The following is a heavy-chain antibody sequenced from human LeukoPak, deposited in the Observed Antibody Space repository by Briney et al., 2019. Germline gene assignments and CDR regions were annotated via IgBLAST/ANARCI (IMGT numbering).Heavy chain of an antibody. CDR1: GFTFSSYG. Sequence: SGGSLRLSCAASGFTFSSYGMHWVRQAPGKGLEWVAVIWYDGSNKYYADSVKGRFTISRDNSKNTLYLQMNSLRAEDTAVYYCAGSSGWHAPFAYWGQGTLVTVSS. J-gene: IGHJ4*02. D-gene: IGHD6-19*01. V-gene: IGHV3-33*01. CDR2: IWYDGSNK. CDR3: AGSSGWHAPFAY.